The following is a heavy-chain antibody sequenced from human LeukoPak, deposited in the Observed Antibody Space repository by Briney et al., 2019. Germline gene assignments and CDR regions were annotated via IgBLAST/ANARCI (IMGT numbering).Heavy chain of an antibody. CDR1: GFTFSSYA. Sequence: GGSLTLSCAASGFTFSSYAMSWVRQAPGKGLEWVSAITGSGGSTYYADSVKGRFTISRDNSENTLYLQMNSLRAGDTAVYYCAKDDIYYGSGRRGDYWGQGTLVTVSS. D-gene: IGHD3-10*01. V-gene: IGHV3-23*01. J-gene: IGHJ4*02. CDR3: AKDDIYYGSGRRGDY. CDR2: ITGSGGST.